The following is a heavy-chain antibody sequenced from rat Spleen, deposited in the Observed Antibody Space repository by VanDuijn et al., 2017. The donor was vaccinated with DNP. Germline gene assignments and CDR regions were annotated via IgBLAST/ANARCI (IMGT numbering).Heavy chain of an antibody. D-gene: IGHD1-2*01. CDR2: MWSEGDT. Sequence: QVQLKESGPGLVQPSQTLSLTCTVSGFSLTTYHVHWVRQPPGKGLEWMGVMWSEGDTAYNSALKSRLSISRDTSKSQVFLKMNSVQTEDTATYYCARSPETSYIYFPWAYWGQGTLVIVSS. J-gene: IGHJ3*01. CDR3: ARSPETSYIYFPWAY. V-gene: IGHV2-32*01. CDR1: GFSLTTYH.